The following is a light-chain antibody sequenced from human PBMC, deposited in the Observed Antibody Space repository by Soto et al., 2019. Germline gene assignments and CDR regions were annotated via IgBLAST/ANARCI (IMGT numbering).Light chain of an antibody. J-gene: IGLJ1*01. CDR1: SSNIGNNA. CDR2: YDD. Sequence: QSVLTQPPSVSEAPRQRVTISCSGSSSNIGNNAVNWYQQLPGKAPKLLIYYDDLLPSGVSDRFSGSKSGTSASLAISGLQSEDEADYYCAAWADSLKGYVFGTGTKVTVL. V-gene: IGLV1-36*01. CDR3: AAWADSLKGYV.